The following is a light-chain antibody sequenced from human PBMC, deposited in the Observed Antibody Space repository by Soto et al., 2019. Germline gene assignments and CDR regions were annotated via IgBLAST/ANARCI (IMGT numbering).Light chain of an antibody. Sequence: EIVLTQSPGNLSLSPGEGATLSCRASQSVSNNYLAWYQQKPGQAPRLLIFGASSRATGIPDRFSGSGSGTDFTLTIRRLEPEDFAVYYCQQYGLSRAFGQGTKVEVK. V-gene: IGKV3-20*01. CDR1: QSVSNNY. CDR2: GAS. CDR3: QQYGLSRA. J-gene: IGKJ1*01.